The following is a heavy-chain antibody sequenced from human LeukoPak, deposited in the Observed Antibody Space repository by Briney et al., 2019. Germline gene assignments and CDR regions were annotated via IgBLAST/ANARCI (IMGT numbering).Heavy chain of an antibody. V-gene: IGHV1-69*01. Sequence: SVKVSCKASGGTFSSYAISWVRQAPGQGLESMGGIIPIFGTANYAQKFQGRVTITADESTSTAYMELSSLRSEDTAVYYCARDLWGMIVVGPVDYWGQGTLVTVSS. D-gene: IGHD3-22*01. CDR2: IIPIFGTA. CDR1: GGTFSSYA. CDR3: ARDLWGMIVVGPVDY. J-gene: IGHJ4*02.